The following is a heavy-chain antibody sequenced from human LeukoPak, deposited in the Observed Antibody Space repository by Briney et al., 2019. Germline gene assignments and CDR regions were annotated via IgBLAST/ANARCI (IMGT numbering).Heavy chain of an antibody. CDR1: GGSISSYS. D-gene: IGHD4-17*01. CDR2: MYSRGST. J-gene: IGHJ3*02. Sequence: SETLSLTCTVSGGSISSYSWSWIRQPPGKGLEWIGYMYSRGSTNDNPSLKSRVTISRDTSKNQLSLRVTSVTAADTAMYYCARHYLYGDPPAFDIWGQGTMVTVSA. V-gene: IGHV4-59*08. CDR3: ARHYLYGDPPAFDI.